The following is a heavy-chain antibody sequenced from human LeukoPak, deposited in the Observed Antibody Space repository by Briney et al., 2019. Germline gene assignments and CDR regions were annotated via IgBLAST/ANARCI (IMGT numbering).Heavy chain of an antibody. J-gene: IGHJ4*02. CDR1: GFTFSTFW. Sequence: GGSLRLSCAASGFTFSTFWMSWVRQASGKGLEWVANIRQDGGEKNYVDSVKGRFTISRDNAKNSLYLQMNSLRAEDTALYYCARDNPFGGYWGQGTLVTVSS. CDR2: IRQDGGEK. V-gene: IGHV3-7*03. D-gene: IGHD3-16*01. CDR3: ARDNPFGGY.